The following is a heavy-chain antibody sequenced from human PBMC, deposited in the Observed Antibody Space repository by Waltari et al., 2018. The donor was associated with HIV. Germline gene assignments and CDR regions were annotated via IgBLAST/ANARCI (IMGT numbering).Heavy chain of an antibody. J-gene: IGHJ3*01. Sequence: EVQVVESGGGLVKTGGSLRVSCASFQLTSEDVWMPWVRQAPGKGREWVGRIKSKRDGGATDYAASVKGRFVISRDDSQNTLYLQMSGLRTEDTAMYYCTTGGYPTEAFDVWGQGTMVTVSP. CDR3: TTGGYPTEAFDV. CDR2: IKSKRDGGAT. D-gene: IGHD5-12*01. CDR1: QLTSEDVW. V-gene: IGHV3-15*01.